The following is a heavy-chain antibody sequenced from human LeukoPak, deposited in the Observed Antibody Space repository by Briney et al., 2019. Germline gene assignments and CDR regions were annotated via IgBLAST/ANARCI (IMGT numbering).Heavy chain of an antibody. Sequence: PGGSLRLSCAAPGFTFSSYWMGWVRQAPGKGLEWVADIKEDGSDIYSVDSVKGRFTISRDNAKNSLYLQMNSLRAEDTAVYYCARDTYRFFDLWGRGTLVTVSS. CDR1: GFTFSSYW. CDR3: ARDTYRFFDL. CDR2: IKEDGSDI. V-gene: IGHV3-7*01. J-gene: IGHJ2*01.